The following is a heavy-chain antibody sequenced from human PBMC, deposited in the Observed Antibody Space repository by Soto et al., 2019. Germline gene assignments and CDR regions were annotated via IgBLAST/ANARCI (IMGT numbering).Heavy chain of an antibody. CDR2: INSDGSTT. V-gene: IGHV3-74*01. D-gene: IGHD6-19*01. Sequence: EVRLVESGGGLVQPGGSLRLSCAASGFTFSNHWMHWVRQAPGKGLEWVSRINSDGSTTTYADSVKGRFTIFRHNAKNTLYLQLNSLRAEDTALYYCARGYSSGPDYWGQGTLVTVSS. CDR3: ARGYSSGPDY. J-gene: IGHJ4*02. CDR1: GFTFSNHW.